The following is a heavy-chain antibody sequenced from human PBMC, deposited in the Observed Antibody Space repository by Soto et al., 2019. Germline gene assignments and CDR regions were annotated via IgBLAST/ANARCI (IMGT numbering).Heavy chain of an antibody. V-gene: IGHV1-8*02. CDR1: GYTFTSYY. J-gene: IGHJ6*03. CDR3: ARGYSNYYYYYMDV. D-gene: IGHD4-4*01. Sequence: ASVKVSCKASGYTFTSYYMHWVRQAPGQGLEWMGWINPNGGNTGYAQKFQGRVTMTRNTSTSTAYMELSSLRSEDTAVYYCARGYSNYYYYYMDVWGKGTTVTVSS. CDR2: INPNGGNT.